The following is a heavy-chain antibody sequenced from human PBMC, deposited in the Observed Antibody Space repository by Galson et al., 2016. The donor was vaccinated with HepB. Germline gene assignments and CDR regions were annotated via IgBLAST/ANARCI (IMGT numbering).Heavy chain of an antibody. Sequence: SLRLSCAASGFTFSKFSMDWVRQAPGKGLEWLSHIGSSGSPIYYPDSVKGRFTIYRDNARDSVWLQMNSLRDDDTAVYYCARGLYYSSFDLWGQGTMVTVSS. CDR1: GFTFSKFS. J-gene: IGHJ3*01. CDR2: IGSSGSPI. CDR3: ARGLYYSSFDL. V-gene: IGHV3-48*02. D-gene: IGHD3-10*01.